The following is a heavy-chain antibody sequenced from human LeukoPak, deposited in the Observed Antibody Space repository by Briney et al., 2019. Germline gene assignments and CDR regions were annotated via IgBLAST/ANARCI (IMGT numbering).Heavy chain of an antibody. V-gene: IGHV5-51*01. Sequence: XXXCKXXGYSXTXXWIGWVXXVPXXGXXXXXXXYPGDSDTRYSPSFQGQVTISADKSINTAYLQWSSLKASDSAMYYCATLVGSGTFYPAEYFDYWGQGTLVTVSS. CDR3: ATLVGSGTFYPAEYFDY. J-gene: IGHJ4*02. CDR2: XYPGDSDT. D-gene: IGHD3-10*01. CDR1: GYSXTXXW.